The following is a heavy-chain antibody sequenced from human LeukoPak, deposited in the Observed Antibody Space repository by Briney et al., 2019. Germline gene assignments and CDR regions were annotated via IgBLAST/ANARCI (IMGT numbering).Heavy chain of an antibody. CDR1: GFTFSSYW. Sequence: SGGSLRLSCAASGFTFSSYWMSWVRQAPGKGLEWIGSIYYSGSTYYNPSLKSRVTISVDTSKNQFSLKLSSVTAADTAVYYCARLHPLIDYYFDYWGQGTLVTVSS. J-gene: IGHJ4*02. CDR3: ARLHPLIDYYFDY. V-gene: IGHV4-39*01. D-gene: IGHD2-21*01. CDR2: IYYSGST.